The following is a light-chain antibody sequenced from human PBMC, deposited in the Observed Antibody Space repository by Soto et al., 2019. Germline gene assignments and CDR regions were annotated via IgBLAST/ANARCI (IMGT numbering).Light chain of an antibody. CDR3: QQYNTWLWT. J-gene: IGKJ1*01. CDR2: GAS. Sequence: EVVMTQSPATLSVSPGERATLSCRASQSVNANLAWYQQKPGQAPRLLIHGASNRATGIPARFSGSGFGTEFILTISSLQSEDFAVYYCQQYNTWLWTFCPGTKVEI. CDR1: QSVNAN. V-gene: IGKV3-15*01.